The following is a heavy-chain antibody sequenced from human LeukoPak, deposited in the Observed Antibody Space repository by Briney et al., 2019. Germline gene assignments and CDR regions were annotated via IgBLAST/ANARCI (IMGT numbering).Heavy chain of an antibody. J-gene: IGHJ2*01. Sequence: ASVKVSCKASGGTFSSYAISWVRQAPGQGLEWMGGIIPIFGTANYAQKFQGRVTITADKSTSTAYMELSSLRSEDTAVYYCARVPEYYYDSSGLPYFDLWGRGTLVTVSS. CDR3: ARVPEYYYDSSGLPYFDL. V-gene: IGHV1-69*06. CDR1: GGTFSSYA. D-gene: IGHD3-22*01. CDR2: IIPIFGTA.